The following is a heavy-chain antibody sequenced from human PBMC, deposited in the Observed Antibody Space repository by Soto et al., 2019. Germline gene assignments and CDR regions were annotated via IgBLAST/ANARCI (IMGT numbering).Heavy chain of an antibody. CDR1: GGSISSGGYY. CDR3: ARVGVAVAGIMQLWFDP. Sequence: PSETLSLTCTVSGGSISSGGYYWSWIRQHPGKGLEWIGYIYNSGSTYYNPSLNSRVTISVDTSKNQFSLKLSSVTAAVTAVYYCARVGVAVAGIMQLWFDPWGQGTLVTVSS. J-gene: IGHJ5*02. CDR2: IYNSGST. D-gene: IGHD6-19*01. V-gene: IGHV4-31*03.